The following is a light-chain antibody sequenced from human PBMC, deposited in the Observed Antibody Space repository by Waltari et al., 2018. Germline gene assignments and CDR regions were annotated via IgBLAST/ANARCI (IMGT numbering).Light chain of an antibody. CDR1: SSAVGAYYY. CDR2: DVT. V-gene: IGLV2-14*03. J-gene: IGLJ3*02. CDR3: SSHTSSRTRV. Sequence: QSALTQPASVSGSPGPSITISCTGTSSAVGAYYYFSWYQQHPGKVPKLMIYDVTYRPSGISNRFSGSKSGITAFLTISGLQAEDEADYYCSSHTSSRTRVFGGGTELTVL.